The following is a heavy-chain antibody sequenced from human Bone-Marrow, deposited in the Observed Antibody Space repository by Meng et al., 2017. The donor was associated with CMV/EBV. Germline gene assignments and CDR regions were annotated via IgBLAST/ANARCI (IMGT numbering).Heavy chain of an antibody. J-gene: IGHJ4*02. V-gene: IGHV3-23*01. CDR3: AKDPLNWEWELLGDDY. D-gene: IGHD1-26*01. CDR2: ISGSGGST. Sequence: GGSLRLSCAASGFTFSSYAMSWVRQAPGKGLEWVSAISGSGGSTYYADSVKGRFTISRDNSKNTLYLQMNSLRAEDTAVYYCAKDPLNWEWELLGDDYWGQGTLVPSPQ. CDR1: GFTFSSYA.